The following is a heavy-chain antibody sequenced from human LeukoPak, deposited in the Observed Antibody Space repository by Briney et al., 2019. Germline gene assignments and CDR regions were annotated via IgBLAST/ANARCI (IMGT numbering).Heavy chain of an antibody. Sequence: SETLSLTCIVSGGSISDKNYYGGWIRQPPGTGLEWIGSIHYRGNTYYNPSLKSRVTISVDTSKNHISLKLSSVTAADTAVYYCARLPAYYDFWSGCFQHYFDYWGQGTLVTVSS. V-gene: IGHV4-39*02. CDR3: ARLPAYYDFWSGCFQHYFDY. CDR2: IHYRGNT. J-gene: IGHJ4*02. D-gene: IGHD3-3*01. CDR1: GGSISDKNYY.